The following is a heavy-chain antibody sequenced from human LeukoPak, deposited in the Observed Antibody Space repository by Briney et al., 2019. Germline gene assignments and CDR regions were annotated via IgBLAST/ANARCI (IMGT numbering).Heavy chain of an antibody. CDR2: ISTSSSYI. J-gene: IGHJ5*02. D-gene: IGHD2-8*01. CDR1: GFTFSSYS. Sequence: GGSLRLSCAASGFTFSSYSMNWVPHAPGKGLEWVSSISTSSSYINYADSVKGRFTISRDNAKNSLYLQMNSLRAEDTAVYYCARGSSNMAGRNNWFDPWGQGTLVTVSS. CDR3: ARGSSNMAGRNNWFDP. V-gene: IGHV3-21*01.